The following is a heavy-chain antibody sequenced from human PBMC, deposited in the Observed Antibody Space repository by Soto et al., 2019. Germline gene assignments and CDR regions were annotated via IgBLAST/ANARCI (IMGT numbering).Heavy chain of an antibody. CDR3: ARYWGSESNSCWFDV. J-gene: IGHJ5*02. V-gene: IGHV4-59*11. CDR2: FSYSGLT. D-gene: IGHD3-16*01. CDR1: GGSISSHY. Sequence: PSETLSLTCTVSGGSISSHYWSWIRQPPGEGLEWIGYFSYSGLTNYNPSLKNRVTISPDTSNNQITLKVNSVAAADTAVYYCARYWGSESNSCWFDVWGQGTLVTVSS.